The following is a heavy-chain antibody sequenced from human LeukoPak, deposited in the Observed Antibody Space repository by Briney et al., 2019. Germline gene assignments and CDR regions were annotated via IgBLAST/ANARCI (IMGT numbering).Heavy chain of an antibody. CDR1: GFTFSSYG. CDR3: ANVLGATPLSHDAFDI. D-gene: IGHD1-26*01. V-gene: IGHV3-30*18. CDR2: ISYDGSNK. J-gene: IGHJ3*02. Sequence: GGSLRLSCAASGFTFSSYGMHWVRQAPGKGLEWVAVISYDGSNKYYADSVKGRFTISGDNSKNTLYLQMNSLRAEDTAVYYCANVLGATPLSHDAFDIWGQGTMVTVSS.